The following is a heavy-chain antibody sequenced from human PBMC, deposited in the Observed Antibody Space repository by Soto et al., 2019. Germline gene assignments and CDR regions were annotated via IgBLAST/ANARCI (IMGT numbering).Heavy chain of an antibody. CDR3: AHVLVVVANYGMDV. V-gene: IGHV2-5*02. CDR2: IYWDDNK. D-gene: IGHD2-15*01. CDR1: GFSLSTSGVG. Sequence: QITLREPDPTLVKPKQTLTLTCTFFGFSLSTSGVGVGWIRQPPGKALEWLALIYWDDNKRYSQSLTSRLTITKDTSKNQVVLTMTNMDPVDTATYYCAHVLVVVANYGMDVWGQGTTVTVSS. J-gene: IGHJ6*02.